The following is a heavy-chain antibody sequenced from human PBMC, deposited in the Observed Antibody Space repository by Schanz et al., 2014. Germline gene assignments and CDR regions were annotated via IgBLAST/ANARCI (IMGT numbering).Heavy chain of an antibody. J-gene: IGHJ6*02. CDR2: ITSNGGGT. CDR1: GFTVSSNY. V-gene: IGHV3-23*04. CDR3: AKNWKGHHITGRPGWSDGMDV. D-gene: IGHD6-6*01. Sequence: EVQLVESGGGLIQPGGSLRLSCVASGFTVSSNYMSWVRQAPGKGLEWVSTITSNGGGTYYADSVKGRFTISRDNAKNTLYLQMNSLRVEDTAEYYCAKNWKGHHITGRPGWSDGMDVWGQGTTVTVSS.